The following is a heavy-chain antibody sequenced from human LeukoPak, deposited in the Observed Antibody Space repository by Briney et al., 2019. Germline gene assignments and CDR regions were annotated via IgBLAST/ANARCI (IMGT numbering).Heavy chain of an antibody. CDR1: GLTGSHNY. J-gene: IGHJ4*02. Sequence: GGSLRLSCAASGLTGSHNYVSWVRQAPGKGLEWVSAIHISGDTCYADSVKGRFTISRDTSKNTLYLQINSLRAEDTAVYYCARGSTYYDSSGQVPFDYWGQGTLVTVSS. V-gene: IGHV3-53*01. D-gene: IGHD3-22*01. CDR3: ARGSTYYDSSGQVPFDY. CDR2: IHISGDT.